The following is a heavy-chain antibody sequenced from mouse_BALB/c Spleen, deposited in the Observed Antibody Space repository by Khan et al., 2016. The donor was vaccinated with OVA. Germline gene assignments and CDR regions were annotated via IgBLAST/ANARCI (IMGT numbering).Heavy chain of an antibody. V-gene: IGHV1-39*01. D-gene: IGHD2-1*01. J-gene: IGHJ2*01. CDR1: GYSFTDYN. CDR3: TRLGTNYAFDY. Sequence: EVQLQESGPELDKPGASVKISCKASGYSFTDYNMNWVKQSNGKSLEWIGNIDPYYGDAHYNQKFKGKATLTVDRSSSTAYMQLKSLTSEDSAVYYCTRLGTNYAFDYWGQGITLTVSS. CDR2: IDPYYGDA.